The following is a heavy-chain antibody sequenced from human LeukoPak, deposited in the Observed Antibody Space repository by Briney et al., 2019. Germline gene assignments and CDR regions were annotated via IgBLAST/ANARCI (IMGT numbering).Heavy chain of an antibody. CDR3: ARDRGSSWQLNWFDP. CDR2: IKQDGTEK. Sequence: GGSLRLSCATSGSTFSHFWMSWVRQAPGKGLEWVANIKQDGTEKYYVDSVKGRFTISRDNAKNSLYLQMNTLRAEDTAVYYCARDRGSSWQLNWFDPWGQGTLVTVSS. CDR1: GSTFSHFW. V-gene: IGHV3-7*04. J-gene: IGHJ5*02. D-gene: IGHD6-13*01.